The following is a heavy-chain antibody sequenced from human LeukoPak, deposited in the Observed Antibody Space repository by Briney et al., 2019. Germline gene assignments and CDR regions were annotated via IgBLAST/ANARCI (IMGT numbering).Heavy chain of an antibody. CDR2: IYTRGSA. CDR1: GASVRSNNFY. V-gene: IGHV4-61*02. D-gene: IGHD4-17*01. J-gene: IGHJ4*02. Sequence: SETLSPTCTVSGASVRSNNFYWSWIRQPAGKGLEWIGRIYTRGSADYNPSLKSRVTISLDTSKNHLSLNLSSVTAADTAIYYCARGSINYGAYFSSWGQGTPVTVSS. CDR3: ARGSINYGAYFSS.